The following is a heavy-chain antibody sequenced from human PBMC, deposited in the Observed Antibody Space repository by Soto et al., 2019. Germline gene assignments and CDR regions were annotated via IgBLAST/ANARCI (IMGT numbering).Heavy chain of an antibody. CDR2: IYPSDSDT. V-gene: IGHV5-51*01. Sequence: PGESLKISCKGSGYNFAGYWIAWVRQMPGEGLELMGIIYPSDSDTRYRPSFQGQVTISADKSISSAYLQWSSLRASDTAMYYCARGGVSTRTFDYWGQGAPVTVLL. D-gene: IGHD3-3*01. J-gene: IGHJ4*02. CDR1: GYNFAGYW. CDR3: ARGGVSTRTFDY.